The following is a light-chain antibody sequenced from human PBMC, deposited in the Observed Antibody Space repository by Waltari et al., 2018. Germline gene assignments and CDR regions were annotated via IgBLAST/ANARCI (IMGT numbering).Light chain of an antibody. CDR2: AVS. CDR3: SSYAGSNNLV. CDR1: SSDVGGYNY. J-gene: IGLJ2*01. Sequence: QSALTQPPSASGSPGQSVTISCTGASSDVGGYNYVSWYQQHPGKAPKVIIYAVSKRPPWVPARFSASKSGNTASLTVSGLQAEDEADYYCSSYAGSNNLVFGGGTKLTVL. V-gene: IGLV2-8*01.